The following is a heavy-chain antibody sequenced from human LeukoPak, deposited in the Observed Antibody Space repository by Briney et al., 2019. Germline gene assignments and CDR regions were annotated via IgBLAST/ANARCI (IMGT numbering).Heavy chain of an antibody. CDR3: AKDLRGGGRFFDY. CDR2: IRYDGSDK. V-gene: IGHV3-30*02. CDR1: GFTFSTYV. Sequence: GGPLRLSCAASGFTFSTYVMHWVRQAPGKGLEWVAFIRYDGSDKFYAASVKGRFTLSRDNSKNTLYLQMNSLRAEDTAVYYCAKDLRGGGRFFDYWGEGTLVSVCS. D-gene: IGHD3-16*01. J-gene: IGHJ4*02.